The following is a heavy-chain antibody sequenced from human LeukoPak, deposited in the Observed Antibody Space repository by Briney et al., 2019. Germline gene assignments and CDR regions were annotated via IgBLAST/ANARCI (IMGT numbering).Heavy chain of an antibody. J-gene: IGHJ2*01. D-gene: IGHD2-15*01. CDR3: ARDRAAPTWYFDL. V-gene: IGHV3-48*02. CDR2: IDSSSTTI. CDR1: GFTVSDVY. Sequence: PGRSLTLSCAASGFTVSDVYMNWVRQAPGTGLEWVSYIDSSSTTIYYADSVKGRFTISRDNAKNSLYLQMNSMRDEDTAVYYCARDRAAPTWYFDLWGRGTLVTVSS.